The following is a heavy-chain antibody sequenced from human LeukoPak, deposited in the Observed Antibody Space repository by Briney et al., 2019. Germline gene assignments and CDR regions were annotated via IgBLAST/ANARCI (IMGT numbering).Heavy chain of an antibody. CDR3: ARGDASGWSY. D-gene: IGHD6-19*01. V-gene: IGHV3-48*02. CDR2: ISGSGSII. Sequence: GGSLRLSCAASGFTFSGYSMNWVRQAPGKGLVWLSYISGSGSIIYYAGPVTGRFTISRDNAKNSLYLQMNSLRDEDTAVYYCARGDASGWSYWGQGTLVTVSS. CDR1: GFTFSGYS. J-gene: IGHJ4*02.